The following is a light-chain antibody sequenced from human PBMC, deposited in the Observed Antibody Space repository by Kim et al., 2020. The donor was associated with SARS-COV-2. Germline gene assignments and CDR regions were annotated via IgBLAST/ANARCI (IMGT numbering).Light chain of an antibody. CDR1: QSISSN. CDR2: GAS. CDR3: QQYNNWTPLT. Sequence: DIVMTQSPATLSVSPGERATLSCRASQSISSNLAWYQQKPGQTPRLFIYGASTMATGIPARFSGSGSGTEFTLTISSLQSEDFAVYYCQQYNNWTPLTFGGGTKVDIK. J-gene: IGKJ4*01. V-gene: IGKV3-15*01.